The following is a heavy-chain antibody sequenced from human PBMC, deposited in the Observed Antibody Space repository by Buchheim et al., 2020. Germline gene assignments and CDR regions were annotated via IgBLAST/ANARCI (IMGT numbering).Heavy chain of an antibody. J-gene: IGHJ4*02. D-gene: IGHD1-1*01. V-gene: IGHV4-39*01. CDR2: LYNSGST. Sequence: QLQLQESGPGLVKPSETLSLTCNVSGGSISSSSFYWGWMRQPPGKGLEWIGRLYNSGSTYYNSSLKSRVTISVQTSKNQFSLRLTSVTAADTAVYYCASGWNAIDYWGQGT. CDR3: ASGWNAIDY. CDR1: GGSISSSSFY.